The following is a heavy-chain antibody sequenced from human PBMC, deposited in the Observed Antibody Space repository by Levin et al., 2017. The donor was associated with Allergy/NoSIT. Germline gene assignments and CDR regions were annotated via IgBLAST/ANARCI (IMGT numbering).Heavy chain of an antibody. CDR1: GFTFSSYS. V-gene: IGHV3-48*02. D-gene: IGHD3-22*01. CDR3: ARGSVVMPWWYFDL. CDR2: ISNRSGTI. Sequence: GGSLRLSCAASGFTFSSYSMSWVRQAPGKGLEWVSYISNRSGTIKYADSVRGRFTISRDNAENSLNLQINNLRDEDTAVYYCARGSVVMPWWYFDLWGRGTLVTVSS. J-gene: IGHJ2*01.